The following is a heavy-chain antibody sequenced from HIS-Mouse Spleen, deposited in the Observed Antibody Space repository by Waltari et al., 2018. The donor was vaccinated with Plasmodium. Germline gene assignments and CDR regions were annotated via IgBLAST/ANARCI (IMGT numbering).Heavy chain of an antibody. D-gene: IGHD6-6*01. CDR1: GGSISSYY. V-gene: IGHV4-59*01. CDR3: ARGGYSSSSYYFDY. J-gene: IGHJ4*02. Sequence: QVQLQESGPGLVKPSETLSLTCTVSGGSISSYYWSWIRQPPGKGLEWIADIFYSGSTKSNPTPKSRVTITVDTSKNHFSMKLSSGTAADTAVFYWARGGYSSSSYYFDYWGQGTLVTVSS. CDR2: IFYSGST.